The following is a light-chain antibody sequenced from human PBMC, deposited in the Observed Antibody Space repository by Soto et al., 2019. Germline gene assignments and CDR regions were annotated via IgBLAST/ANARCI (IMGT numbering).Light chain of an antibody. CDR1: SSDVGGYSY. J-gene: IGLJ1*01. Sequence: QSVLTQPASVSGSPGQSISISCTGTSSDVGGYSYVSWYQQHPGRAPKLMIYDVSNRPSGISNRFSASKSGNTASLTISGLPAEDEVEYYCSSYASSTTFVFGTGTKVTV. CDR3: SSYASSTTFV. V-gene: IGLV2-14*03. CDR2: DVS.